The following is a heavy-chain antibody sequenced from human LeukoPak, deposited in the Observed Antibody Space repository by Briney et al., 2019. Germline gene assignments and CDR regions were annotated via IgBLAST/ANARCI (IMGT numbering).Heavy chain of an antibody. CDR2: IYYTGTT. Sequence: SETLSLTCTVSGASISSSFWTWIRQSPGRGLEWIAYIYYTGTTYYNPSLKSRLSISVDASRNQFSLNLTSVTAADTAIYYCARRMTVSATNWFDPWGQGTLVTVSS. CDR3: ARRMTVSATNWFDP. D-gene: IGHD5/OR15-5a*01. V-gene: IGHV4-59*01. CDR1: GASISSSF. J-gene: IGHJ5*02.